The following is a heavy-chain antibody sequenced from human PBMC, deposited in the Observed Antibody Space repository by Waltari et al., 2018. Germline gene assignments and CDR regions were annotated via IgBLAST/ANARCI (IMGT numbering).Heavy chain of an antibody. CDR2: ISGSGGST. J-gene: IGHJ4*02. V-gene: IGHV3-23*01. CDR1: GFTLSSYA. CDR3: AKDLDGSGSFFFDY. D-gene: IGHD3-10*01. Sequence: EVQLLESGGGLVQPGGSLRLSCAASGFTLSSYAMSWVRQAPGKGLEWVSAISGSGGSTYYPDPVKCRVTISRYSSQNTLYLKMNSLRAEDTAVYYRAKDLDGSGSFFFDYWGQGTLVTVSS.